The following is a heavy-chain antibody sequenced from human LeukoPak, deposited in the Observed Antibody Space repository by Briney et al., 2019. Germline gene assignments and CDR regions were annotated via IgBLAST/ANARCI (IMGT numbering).Heavy chain of an antibody. CDR2: TYTTGSI. Sequence: TSETLSLTCTVSGDSINNFYLSWIRQPAGQGLQWIGRTYTTGSITYNPSLKSRVTMSVDRSKKNFSLRLSSVTAADTAVYYCARDSGTTGEVKFDPWGPGSLVTVSS. CDR1: GDSINNFY. J-gene: IGHJ5*02. CDR3: ARDSGTTGEVKFDP. D-gene: IGHD3-10*01. V-gene: IGHV4-4*07.